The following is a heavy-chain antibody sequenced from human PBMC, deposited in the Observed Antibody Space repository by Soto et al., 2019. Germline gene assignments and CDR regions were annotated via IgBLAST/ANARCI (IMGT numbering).Heavy chain of an antibody. D-gene: IGHD2-15*01. J-gene: IGHJ6*02. CDR3: ARYLHCSDDSCNYYSIMDL. CDR2: VNPILNIA. Sequence: ASVKVSCKASGYTFTSYGISWVRQAPGQGLEWMGGVNPILNIADHAQKFQGRVTITADASTGTVYMELSSLRSDDTATYFCARYLHCSDDSCNYYSIMDLWGQGTTVPVSS. V-gene: IGHV1-69*10. CDR1: GYTFTSYG.